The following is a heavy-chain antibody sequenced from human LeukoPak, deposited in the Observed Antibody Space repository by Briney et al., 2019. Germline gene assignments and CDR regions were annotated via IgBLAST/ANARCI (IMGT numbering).Heavy chain of an antibody. CDR1: GYTFTSYD. D-gene: IGHD2-21*02. CDR2: MNPNSGNT. J-gene: IGHJ4*02. V-gene: IGHV1-8*01. CDR3: ARDAHAYCGGDCYSWY. Sequence: ASVKVSCKASGYTFTSYDINWVRQATGQGLEWMGWMNPNSGNTGYAQKLQGRVTMTTDTSTSTAYMELRSLRSDDTAVYYCARDAHAYCGGDCYSWYWGQGTLVTVSS.